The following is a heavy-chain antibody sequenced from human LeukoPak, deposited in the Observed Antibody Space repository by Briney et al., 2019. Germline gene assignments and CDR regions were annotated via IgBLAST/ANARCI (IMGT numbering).Heavy chain of an antibody. CDR3: AGARLTSRRAYSSSLSWFDP. D-gene: IGHD6-13*01. V-gene: IGHV1-8*01. J-gene: IGHJ5*02. Sequence: ASVKVSCKASGYTFTSYDINWVRQATGQGLEWMGWMNPNSGNTGYAQKFQGRVTITRNTSISTAYMELSSLRSEDTAVYYCAGARLTSRRAYSSSLSWFDPWGQGTLVTVSS. CDR2: MNPNSGNT. CDR1: GYTFTSYD.